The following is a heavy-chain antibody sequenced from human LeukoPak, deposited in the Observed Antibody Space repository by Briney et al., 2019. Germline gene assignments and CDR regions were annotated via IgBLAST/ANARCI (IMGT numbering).Heavy chain of an antibody. CDR2: ISSNGGST. CDR3: ARVVRYSSGWHYYYYYMDV. CDR1: GFTFSSYA. Sequence: GGSLRLSCAASGFTFSSYAMHWVRQAPGEGLEYVSAISSNGGSTYYANSVKGRFTISRDNSKNTLYLQMGSLRAEDMAVYYCARVVRYSSGWHYYYYYMDVWGKGTTVTVSS. J-gene: IGHJ6*03. V-gene: IGHV3-64*01. D-gene: IGHD6-19*01.